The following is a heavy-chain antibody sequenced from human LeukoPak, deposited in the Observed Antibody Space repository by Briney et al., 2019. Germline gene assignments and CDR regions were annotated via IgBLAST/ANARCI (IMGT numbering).Heavy chain of an antibody. CDR1: GFTFSSYG. CDR2: ISSSSSYI. Sequence: GGSLRLSCAASGFTFSSYGMSWVRQAPGKGLEWVSSISSSSSYIYYADSVKGRFTISRDNAKNSLYLQMNSLRAEDTAVYYCARDRGISPGIAAPNYMDVWGKGTTVTVSS. J-gene: IGHJ6*03. CDR3: ARDRGISPGIAAPNYMDV. V-gene: IGHV3-21*01. D-gene: IGHD6-25*01.